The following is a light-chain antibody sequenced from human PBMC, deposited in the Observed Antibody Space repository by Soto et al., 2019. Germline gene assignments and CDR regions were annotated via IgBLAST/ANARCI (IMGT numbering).Light chain of an antibody. CDR3: MQNTQLPWT. CDR2: QVS. J-gene: IGKJ1*01. V-gene: IGKV2-30*01. Sequence: DIVMTQSPLSLPVTLGQPASISCSSSQSLVYSDGNTYLNWFQQRPGQSPRRLIYQVSNRDSGVPDRFSGSGSGTDFTLEISRVEADDVGVYYCMQNTQLPWTFGQGTKVEIK. CDR1: QSLVYSDGNTY.